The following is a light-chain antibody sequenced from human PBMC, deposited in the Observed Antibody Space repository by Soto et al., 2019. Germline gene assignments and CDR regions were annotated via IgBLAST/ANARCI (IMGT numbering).Light chain of an antibody. CDR3: AAWDDSLNGYV. V-gene: IGLV1-44*01. CDR1: TSNIGSNT. J-gene: IGLJ1*01. CDR2: NND. Sequence: VLTQPPSASGTPGQRVTISCSGSTSNIGSNTVKWYQQLPGTAPKLLIYNNDQRPSGVPDRLSGSKSGTSAPLAISGLQSEDEADYYCAAWDDSLNGYVFGSGTKVTVL.